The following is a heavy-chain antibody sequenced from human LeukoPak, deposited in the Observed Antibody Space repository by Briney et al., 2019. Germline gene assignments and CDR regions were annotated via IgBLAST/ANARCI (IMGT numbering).Heavy chain of an antibody. CDR1: GFIFSSYW. D-gene: IGHD3-10*01. CDR2: INSDGSST. CDR3: ARANYYGSGRAAFDI. J-gene: IGHJ3*02. Sequence: PGGSLRLSCAASGFIFSSYWMHWVRQAPGKGLVWVSRINSDGSSTSYADSVKGRFTISRDNAKNTLYLQMNSLRAEDTAVYYSARANYYGSGRAAFDIWGQGTMVTVSS. V-gene: IGHV3-74*01.